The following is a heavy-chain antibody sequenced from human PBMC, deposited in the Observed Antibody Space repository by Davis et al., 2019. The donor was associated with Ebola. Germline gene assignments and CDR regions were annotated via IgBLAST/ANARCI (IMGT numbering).Heavy chain of an antibody. V-gene: IGHV3-30*19. D-gene: IGHD2-15*01. CDR2: IWFDGSKK. CDR3: AREGGYCSGGSCYEEYYFDY. Sequence: GESLKISCATSGFIFSDYGMHWVRQAPGKGLEWVAVIWFDGSKKYYADSVKGRFTISRDNSKNTLYLQMNSLRAEDTAVYYCAREGGYCSGGSCYEEYYFDYWGQGTLVTVSS. CDR1: GFIFSDYG. J-gene: IGHJ4*02.